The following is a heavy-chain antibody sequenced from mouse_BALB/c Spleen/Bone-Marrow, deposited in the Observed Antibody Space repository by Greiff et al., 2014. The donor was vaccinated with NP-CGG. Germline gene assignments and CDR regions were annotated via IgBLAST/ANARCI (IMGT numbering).Heavy chain of an antibody. Sequence: VQLQQSGPELVRPGASVKISCKGSGYTFTGYAMRWVKQRHAKSLEWIGVINTYSGDATYNQKFKGKATMTVDKSSSTASMEHARLPTEDSAIYYDAADDGSSHFDHWGQGSTLTVSS. CDR2: INTYSGDA. J-gene: IGHJ2*01. CDR1: GYTFTGYA. CDR3: AADDGSSHFDH. V-gene: IGHV1-67*01. D-gene: IGHD1-1*01.